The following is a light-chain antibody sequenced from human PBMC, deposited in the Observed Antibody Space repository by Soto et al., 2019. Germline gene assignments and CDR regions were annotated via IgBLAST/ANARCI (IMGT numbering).Light chain of an antibody. CDR3: QQRINWPPFT. CDR2: DAS. Sequence: EIVLTQSPATLSLSPGERATLSCRASQTVDSYLAWYQQRPGQAPRLLIYDASNRATGIPARFSGSGSGTDFTLTISSLEPEDFAVYYCQQRINWPPFTFGPGTKVDI. J-gene: IGKJ3*01. V-gene: IGKV3-11*01. CDR1: QTVDSY.